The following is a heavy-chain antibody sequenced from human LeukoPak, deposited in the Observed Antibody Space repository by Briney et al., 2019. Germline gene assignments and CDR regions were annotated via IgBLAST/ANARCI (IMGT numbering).Heavy chain of an antibody. CDR3: ARAAYSSTWYSRYFDL. J-gene: IGHJ2*01. D-gene: IGHD6-13*01. CDR2: ISGSGGST. V-gene: IGHV3-23*01. CDR1: GFTFSNYA. Sequence: GGSLRLSCAASGFTFSNYAMTWVRQAPGKGLEWVSAISGSGGSTYYADSVKGRFTISRENAKNSLYLQMNSLRAGDTAVYYCARAAYSSTWYSRYFDLWGRGTLVTVSS.